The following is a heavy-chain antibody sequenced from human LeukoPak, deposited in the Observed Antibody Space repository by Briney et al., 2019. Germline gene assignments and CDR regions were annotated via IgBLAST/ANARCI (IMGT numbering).Heavy chain of an antibody. D-gene: IGHD6-19*01. CDR2: INSDGSST. V-gene: IGHV3-74*01. CDR3: AKDTDSSGWYSDY. CDR1: GFTFSRYW. Sequence: GSLRLSCAASGFTFSRYWMHWVRQAPGKGPVWVSRINSDGSSTTYADSVKGRFTISRDNVKNSLYLQMNSLRAEDTALYYCAKDTDSSGWYSDYWGQGTLVTVSS. J-gene: IGHJ4*02.